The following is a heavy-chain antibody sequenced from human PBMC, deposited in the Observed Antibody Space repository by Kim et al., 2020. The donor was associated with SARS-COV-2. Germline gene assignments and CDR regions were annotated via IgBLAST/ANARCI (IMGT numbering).Heavy chain of an antibody. D-gene: IGHD2-15*01. CDR1: GGTFSSYA. V-gene: IGHV1-69*04. J-gene: IGHJ5*02. CDR2: IIPILGIA. Sequence: SVKVSCKASGGTFSSYAISWVRQAPGQGLEWMGRIIPILGIANYAQKFQGRVTITADKSTSTAYMELSSLRSEDTAVYYCAREGCSGGSCYSWFDPWGQ. CDR3: AREGCSGGSCYSWFDP.